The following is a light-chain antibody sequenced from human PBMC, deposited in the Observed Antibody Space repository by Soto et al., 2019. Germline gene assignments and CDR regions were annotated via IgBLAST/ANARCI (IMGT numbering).Light chain of an antibody. CDR1: QSITTS. CDR3: QQYATSPLT. Sequence: EIVLTQSPGTVSLSPGERATLSCRASQSITTSLAWYQRKPGQAPRLLIYDASTRATAIPDRFSGSGSGTDFTLTPSRLEAEDFAVYYCQQYATSPLTFGGGTKVEIK. J-gene: IGKJ4*01. CDR2: DAS. V-gene: IGKV3-20*01.